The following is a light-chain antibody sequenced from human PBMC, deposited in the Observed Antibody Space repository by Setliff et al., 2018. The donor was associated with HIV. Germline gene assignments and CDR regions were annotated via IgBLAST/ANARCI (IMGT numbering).Light chain of an antibody. CDR3: SSYARSSTLL. CDR2: EVF. V-gene: IGLV2-23*01. CDR1: TSDISHYNF. Sequence: QSALTQPASVSASPGQSITISCTGTTSDISHYNFVSWYQQHPDSAPKLLIYEVFNRPSGVSHRFSGSKSGNTASLTISGLQAEDEADYYCSSYARSSTLLFGGGTKVTVL. J-gene: IGLJ2*01.